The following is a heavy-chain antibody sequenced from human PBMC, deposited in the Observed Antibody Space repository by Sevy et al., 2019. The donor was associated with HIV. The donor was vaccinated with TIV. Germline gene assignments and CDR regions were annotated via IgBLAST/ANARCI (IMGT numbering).Heavy chain of an antibody. D-gene: IGHD6-19*01. J-gene: IGHJ6*02. Sequence: ASVKVSCKASGFNFASYDIYWVRQATGQGLEWMGWMNTNTGNTGFAQKFQGRVTMTRNTSITTAYMELSNLRSEDTAVYYCARVSGWHLRYGMDVLGQGTTVTVSS. CDR1: GFNFASYD. CDR2: MNTNTGNT. CDR3: ARVSGWHLRYGMDV. V-gene: IGHV1-8*02.